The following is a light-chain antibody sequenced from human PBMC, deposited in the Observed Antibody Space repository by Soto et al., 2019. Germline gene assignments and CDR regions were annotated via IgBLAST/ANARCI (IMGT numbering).Light chain of an antibody. Sequence: SSELTQPPSVSVSPGQTATITCSGDKLGDKFASWYQQRPGRSPILVIYQDTKRPSGIPERFSGSNSGNTATLTISGTQAMDEADYYCQAWDSNTVAFGGGTQLTVL. J-gene: IGLJ7*01. CDR3: QAWDSNTVA. CDR2: QDT. CDR1: KLGDKF. V-gene: IGLV3-1*01.